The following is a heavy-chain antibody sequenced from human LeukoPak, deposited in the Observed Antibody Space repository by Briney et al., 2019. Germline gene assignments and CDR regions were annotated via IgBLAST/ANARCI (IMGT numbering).Heavy chain of an antibody. CDR2: INDSGST. CDR3: AKNNWFDP. V-gene: IGHV4-34*01. Sequence: PSETLSLTCAVSGGSFSGHYWGWIRQPPGEGLEWIGEINDSGSTKYNPSLKSRVTISADTSKNQFSLKLSSVTAADTAVYYCAKNNWFDPWGQGTLVTVSS. CDR1: GGSFSGHY. J-gene: IGHJ5*02.